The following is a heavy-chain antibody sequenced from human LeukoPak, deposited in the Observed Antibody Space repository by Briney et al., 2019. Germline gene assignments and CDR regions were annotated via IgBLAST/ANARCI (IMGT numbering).Heavy chain of an antibody. CDR2: INSDGSTT. D-gene: IGHD5-18*01. CDR3: ARGYSSGYRIDY. J-gene: IGHJ4*02. Sequence: GGSLRLSCAASGFTFSSYWMHWVRRAPGKGLVWVSRINSDGSTTSYADSVKGRFTISRDNAKKTVYLQMNSLRAEDTAVYYCARGYSSGYRIDYWGQGTLVTVSS. V-gene: IGHV3-74*01. CDR1: GFTFSSYW.